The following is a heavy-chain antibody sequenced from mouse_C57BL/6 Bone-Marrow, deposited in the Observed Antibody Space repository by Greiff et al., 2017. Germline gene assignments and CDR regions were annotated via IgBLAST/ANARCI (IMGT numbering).Heavy chain of an antibody. J-gene: IGHJ2*01. CDR2: INPNNGGT. D-gene: IGHD2-2*01. Sequence: VQLQQSGPELVKPGASVKISCKASGYTFTDYFMNWVKQSHGKSLEWIGDINPNNGGTSYNQKFKGKATLTVDKSSSTAYMELRSLTSEDSAVYYCARWMVTTSFDYWGQGTTLTVSS. CDR3: ARWMVTTSFDY. V-gene: IGHV1-26*01. CDR1: GYTFTDYF.